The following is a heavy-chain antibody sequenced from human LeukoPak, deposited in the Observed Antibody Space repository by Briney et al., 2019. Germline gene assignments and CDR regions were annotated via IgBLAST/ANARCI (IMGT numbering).Heavy chain of an antibody. V-gene: IGHV1-8*01. CDR3: ARGGVWAIGYYYYYMDV. CDR2: MNPNSGNT. J-gene: IGHJ6*03. Sequence: ASVTVSFTASVYTFTSYDINWVRQATGQGPEWMGWMNPNSGNTGYAQKFQGRVTMTRNTSISTAYMELSSLRSEDTAVYYCARGGVWAIGYYYYYMDVWGKGTTVTVSS. D-gene: IGHD3-22*01. CDR1: VYTFTSYD.